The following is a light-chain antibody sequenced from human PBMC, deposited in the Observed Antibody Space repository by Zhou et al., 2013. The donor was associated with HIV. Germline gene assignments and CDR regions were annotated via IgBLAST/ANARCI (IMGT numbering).Light chain of an antibody. Sequence: DIQMTQSPSSLSASVGDRVTITCQASQDISNYLNWYQQKPGKAPKLLIYDASNLETGVPSRFSGSGSGTDFTFTISSLQPEDIATYYCQQSLSTPLTFGQGTKLEIK. CDR3: QQSLSTPLT. J-gene: IGKJ2*01. CDR1: QDISNY. CDR2: DAS. V-gene: IGKV1-33*01.